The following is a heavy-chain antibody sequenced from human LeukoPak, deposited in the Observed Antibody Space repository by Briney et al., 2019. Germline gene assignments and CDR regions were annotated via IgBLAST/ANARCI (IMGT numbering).Heavy chain of an antibody. J-gene: IGHJ5*02. CDR2: INHSGST. D-gene: IGHD5-18*01. V-gene: IGHV4-34*01. Sequence: SETLSLTCAVYGGSFSGYYWSWIRQPPGKGLERIGEINHSGSTNYNPSLKSRVTISVDTSKNQFSLKLSSVTAADTAVYYCARGRSHGWFDPWGQGTLVTVSS. CDR3: ARGRSHGWFDP. CDR1: GGSFSGYY.